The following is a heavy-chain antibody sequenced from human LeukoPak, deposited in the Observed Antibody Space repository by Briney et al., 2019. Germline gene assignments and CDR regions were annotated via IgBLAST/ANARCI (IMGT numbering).Heavy chain of an antibody. Sequence: SVKVSCKASGGTFSSYAISWVRQAPGQGLEWMGGIIPIFGTANYAQKFQGRVTITTDESTSTAYMELSSLRSEDTAVYYCARDQNRMTTVTTFAFDIWGQGTMVTVSS. CDR3: ARDQNRMTTVTTFAFDI. J-gene: IGHJ3*02. V-gene: IGHV1-69*05. CDR2: IIPIFGTA. CDR1: GGTFSSYA. D-gene: IGHD4-17*01.